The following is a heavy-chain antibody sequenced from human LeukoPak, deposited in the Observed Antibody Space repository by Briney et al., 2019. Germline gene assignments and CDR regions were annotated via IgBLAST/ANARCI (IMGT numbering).Heavy chain of an antibody. Sequence: GGSLRLSCEASGFTLSTYAVHWVRQAPGKGLQWVAALWYDGSNQYYADSVEGRFTISRDNSKNTLYLQMSSLKVEDTAVYYCTRAPYYDRWYFDLWGRGALVTVSS. CDR1: GFTLSTYA. CDR2: LWYDGSNQ. J-gene: IGHJ2*01. D-gene: IGHD3-22*01. V-gene: IGHV3-30*04. CDR3: TRAPYYDRWYFDL.